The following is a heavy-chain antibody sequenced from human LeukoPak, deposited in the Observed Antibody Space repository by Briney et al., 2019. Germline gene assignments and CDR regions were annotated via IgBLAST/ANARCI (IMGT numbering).Heavy chain of an antibody. CDR2: IIPIFGTV. V-gene: IGHV1-69*06. D-gene: IGHD3-3*01. Sequence: EASVKVSCKASGGTFSSYAISWVRQAPGQGLEWMGGIIPIFGTVNYAQKFQGRVTITADKSPSTAYMELSSLRSEDTAVYYCARSLFRSLEWSYRSYYYYYMDVWGKGTTVTVSS. J-gene: IGHJ6*03. CDR1: GGTFSSYA. CDR3: ARSLFRSLEWSYRSYYYYYMDV.